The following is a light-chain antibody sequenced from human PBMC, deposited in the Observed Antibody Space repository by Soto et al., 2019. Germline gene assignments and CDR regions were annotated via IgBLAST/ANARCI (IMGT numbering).Light chain of an antibody. CDR1: SSNIGNNY. J-gene: IGLJ2*01. CDR2: DND. CDR3: GTWDSSLVV. Sequence: QSVLTQPPSVSAAPGQKVTISCSGSSSNIGNNYVSWYQQFPGTAPKLLIYDNDQRPSGIPDRFSASKSGSSATLGITGLQTGDEADYYCGTWDSSLVVFGGGTKLTVL. V-gene: IGLV1-51*01.